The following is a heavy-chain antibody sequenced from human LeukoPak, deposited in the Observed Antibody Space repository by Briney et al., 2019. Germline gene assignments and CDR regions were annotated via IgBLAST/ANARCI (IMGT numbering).Heavy chain of an antibody. V-gene: IGHV1-2*02. D-gene: IGHD1-26*01. CDR1: GYTFTPYY. CDR3: ARGPSSGSYDY. CDR2: INPNTGDT. Sequence: ASVTVSCKPSGYTFTPYYLHWLRQAPGQRLEWLGWINPNTGDTNYAQKFQGRVTLTRDTSISTVYMELSRVRSDDTAVYYCARGPSSGSYDYWGQGTLVTVSS. J-gene: IGHJ4*02.